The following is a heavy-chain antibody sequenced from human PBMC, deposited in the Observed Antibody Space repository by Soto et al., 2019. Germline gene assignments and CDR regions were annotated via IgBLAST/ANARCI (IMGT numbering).Heavy chain of an antibody. D-gene: IGHD5-18*01. V-gene: IGHV4-59*01. J-gene: IGHJ4*02. CDR1: GGSISRNY. Sequence: PSETLSLTCTVSGGSISRNYWSWIRQPPGKGLEWLGYIYDSGTTNYNPSVKSRVTISLDTSKSQFSLRMSSATAADTAVYYCARAGEYSYGYFDYWGQGAQVTVSS. CDR3: ARAGEYSYGYFDY. CDR2: IYDSGTT.